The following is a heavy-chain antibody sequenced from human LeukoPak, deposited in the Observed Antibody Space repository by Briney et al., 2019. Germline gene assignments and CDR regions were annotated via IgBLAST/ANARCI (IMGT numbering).Heavy chain of an antibody. V-gene: IGHV1-69*04. Sequence: ASVKVFCKASGGTFSSYAISWVRQAPGQGLEWMGRIIPILGIVNYAQKFQGRVTITADKSTSTAYMELSSLRSEDTAVYYCARDHRIAAAGNVYGFDPWGQGTLVTVSS. CDR3: ARDHRIAAAGNVYGFDP. CDR2: IIPILGIV. J-gene: IGHJ5*02. CDR1: GGTFSSYA. D-gene: IGHD6-13*01.